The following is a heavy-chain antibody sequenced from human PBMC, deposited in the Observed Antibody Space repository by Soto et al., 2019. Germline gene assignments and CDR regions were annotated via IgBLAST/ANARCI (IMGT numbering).Heavy chain of an antibody. CDR2: IKQDGSEK. CDR3: ARGRVLLWFGGFPAYYYYYMDV. V-gene: IGHV3-7*01. CDR1: GFTFSSYW. D-gene: IGHD3-10*01. Sequence: GGSLRLSCAASGFTFSSYWMSWVRQAPGKGLEWVANIKQDGSEKYYVDSVKGRFTISRDNAKNSLYLQMNSLRAEDTAVYYCARGRVLLWFGGFPAYYYYYMDVWGKGTTVTVSS. J-gene: IGHJ6*03.